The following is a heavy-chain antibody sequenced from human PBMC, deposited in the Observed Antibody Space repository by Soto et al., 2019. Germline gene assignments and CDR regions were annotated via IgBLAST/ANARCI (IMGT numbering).Heavy chain of an antibody. CDR1: GFTLTRSA. V-gene: IGHV3-23*01. D-gene: IGHD6-19*01. Sequence: GGSLRLSCAGSGFTLTRSAVSWVRQAPGKGLEWVSGISAGVGGTYYADSVKGRFTISRDISKNTVYLQMNGLRVEDTAVYYCAKAMGQWVETFAYSGHGTPVTVSS. CDR3: AKAMGQWVETFAY. J-gene: IGHJ4*01. CDR2: ISAGVGGT.